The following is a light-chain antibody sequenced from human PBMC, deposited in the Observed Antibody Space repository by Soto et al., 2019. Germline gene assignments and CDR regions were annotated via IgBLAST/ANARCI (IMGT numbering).Light chain of an antibody. J-gene: IGLJ3*02. CDR1: SSDVGGYNY. Sequence: QSALTQPPSASGSPGQSVTISCTGTSSDVGGYNYVSWYQQHPGKAPKLMIYEVSKRPSGVPDRFSGSKSGNTASLTVSGLQGEDEADYYCSSSAGSNNLVFGGGTKLTVL. CDR3: SSSAGSNNLV. CDR2: EVS. V-gene: IGLV2-8*01.